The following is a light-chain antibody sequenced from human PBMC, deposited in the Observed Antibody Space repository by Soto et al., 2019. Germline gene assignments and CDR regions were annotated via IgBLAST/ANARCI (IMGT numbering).Light chain of an antibody. V-gene: IGKV1-6*01. CDR1: QGMRNT. CDR2: AES. Sequence: QMTQSPSSLSASVVDRVTISCRASQGMRNTLAWYQQKPGEAPKILIFAESNLHSGVHSRFSGSGSVTDFTLAITGMQTEDFETYYCIQYYNFSRTCGEGTTVDIK. J-gene: IGKJ1*01. CDR3: IQYYNFSRT.